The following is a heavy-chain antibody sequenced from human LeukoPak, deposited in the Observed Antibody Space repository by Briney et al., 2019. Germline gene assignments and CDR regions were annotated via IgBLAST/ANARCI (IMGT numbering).Heavy chain of an antibody. CDR3: ARGSALYGSGSYQTGTTDY. CDR2: IRYDGSNK. V-gene: IGHV3-30*02. CDR1: GFTFSSYG. J-gene: IGHJ4*02. Sequence: GGSLRLSCAASGFTFSSYGMHWVRQAPGKGLEWVAFIRYDGSNKYYADSVKGRFTISRDNSKNTLYLQMNSLRAEDTAVYYCARGSALYGSGSYQTGTTDYWGQGTLVTVSS. D-gene: IGHD3-10*01.